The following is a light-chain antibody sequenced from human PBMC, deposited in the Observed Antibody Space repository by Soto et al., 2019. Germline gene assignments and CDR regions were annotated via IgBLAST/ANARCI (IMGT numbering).Light chain of an antibody. CDR3: NSYTSSNTYV. CDR1: SSDVGSYNR. V-gene: IGLV2-18*02. Sequence: QCALTQPPSVSGAAGEGGTISCTGTSSDVGSYNRVSWYQQPPGTAPKLMIYEVSNRPSGVPDRFSGSKSGNTASLTISGLQPEDEADYYCNSYTSSNTYVFGTGTKVTVL. CDR2: EVS. J-gene: IGLJ1*01.